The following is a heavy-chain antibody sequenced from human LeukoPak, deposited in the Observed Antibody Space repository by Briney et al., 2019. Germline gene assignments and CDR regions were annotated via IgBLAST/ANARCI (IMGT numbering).Heavy chain of an antibody. CDR2: INAGNGNT. Sequence: ASVKVSCKASGYTFTNYAMHWVRQAPGQRLEWMGWINAGNGNTKYSQKFQGRVTITRDTSASTAYMELSSLRSEDTAVYYCARGCSSTSCYWGPGWFDPWGQGTLVTVSS. CDR3: ARGCSSTSCYWGPGWFDP. D-gene: IGHD2-2*01. J-gene: IGHJ5*02. CDR1: GYTFTNYA. V-gene: IGHV1-3*01.